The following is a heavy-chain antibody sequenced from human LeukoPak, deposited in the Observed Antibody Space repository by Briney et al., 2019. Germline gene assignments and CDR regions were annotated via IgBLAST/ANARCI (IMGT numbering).Heavy chain of an antibody. Sequence: PSETLSLTCAVYSGSFSGYYWSWIRQPPGKGLEWIGEINHSGSTNYNPSLKSRVTISVDTSKNQFSLKLSSVTAADTAVYYCARVSGYSGYAENDFWGQGTLVTVSS. D-gene: IGHD5-12*01. CDR1: SGSFSGYY. CDR2: INHSGST. J-gene: IGHJ4*02. CDR3: ARVSGYSGYAENDF. V-gene: IGHV4-34*01.